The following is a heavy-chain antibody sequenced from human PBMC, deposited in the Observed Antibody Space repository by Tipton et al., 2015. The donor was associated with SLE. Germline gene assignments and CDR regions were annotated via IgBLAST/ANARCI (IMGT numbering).Heavy chain of an antibody. D-gene: IGHD6-13*01. CDR2: VYSSGNT. Sequence: TLSLTCTVSGDSFTYYHWSWIRQPPGKGLEWIGYVYSSGNTNYTPSLKSRVTISVDTSKNEFSLKLTSVSPADTAVYFCARGPYGAAASYDYWGQGTLVTFSS. V-gene: IGHV4-59*01. J-gene: IGHJ4*02. CDR3: ARGPYGAAASYDY. CDR1: GDSFTYYH.